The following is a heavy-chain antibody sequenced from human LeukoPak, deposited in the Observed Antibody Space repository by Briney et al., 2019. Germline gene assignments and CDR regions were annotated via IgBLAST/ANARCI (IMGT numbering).Heavy chain of an antibody. J-gene: IGHJ6*02. V-gene: IGHV3-74*01. CDR1: AFIFSSYW. CDR2: MNSDGTST. Sequence: GGSLRLSCAASAFIFSSYWMYWVRQARGKGLVWVSRMNSDGTSTTYADSVKGRFTISRDNAKNTLYLQMNSLRAEDTAVYYCAREGSSYSMDVWGQGTTVTVSS. CDR3: AREGSSYSMDV.